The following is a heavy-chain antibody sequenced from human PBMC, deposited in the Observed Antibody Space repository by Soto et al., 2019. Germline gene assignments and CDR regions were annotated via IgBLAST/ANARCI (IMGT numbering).Heavy chain of an antibody. D-gene: IGHD5-12*01. CDR2: IYYSGTT. CDR3: ARRDIVATIAS. Sequence: QLQLRESGPGLVKPSETLSLTCTVSGGSISSSRHYWAWIRQPPGKGLEWIGSIYYSGTTFYNPSLKSRITISVDTSKNQFSLKLSSVTAADTAVYYCARRDIVATIASWSQGALVTVSS. V-gene: IGHV4-39*01. J-gene: IGHJ5*02. CDR1: GGSISSSRHY.